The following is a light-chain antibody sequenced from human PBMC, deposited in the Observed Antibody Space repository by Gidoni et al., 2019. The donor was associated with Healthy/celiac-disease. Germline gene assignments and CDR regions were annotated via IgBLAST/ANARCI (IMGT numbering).Light chain of an antibody. CDR3: QQSYSTPLT. Sequence: DIQMTQSPASLSASVGDRVTITCRASQSISSYLNLYQQEPGKAPNLLIYAASSLQSGGPSRFSGSGSGTDFTLTISSLQPEDFATYYCQQSYSTPLTFXXXTKVEIK. V-gene: IGKV1-39*01. CDR1: QSISSY. J-gene: IGKJ1*01. CDR2: AAS.